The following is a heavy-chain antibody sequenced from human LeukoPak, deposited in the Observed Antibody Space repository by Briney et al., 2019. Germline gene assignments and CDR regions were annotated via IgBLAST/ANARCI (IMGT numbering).Heavy chain of an antibody. J-gene: IGHJ5*02. CDR1: GFTFSSYS. CDR3: ASGLRSPTPA. CDR2: IKQDGSEK. V-gene: IGHV3-7*01. D-gene: IGHD5-12*01. Sequence: GGSLRLSCAASGFTFSSYSMNWVRQAPGKGLEWVANIKQDGSEKYYVDSVKGRFTISRDNAKNSLYLQMNSLRAEDTAVYYCASGLRSPTPAWGQGTLVTVSS.